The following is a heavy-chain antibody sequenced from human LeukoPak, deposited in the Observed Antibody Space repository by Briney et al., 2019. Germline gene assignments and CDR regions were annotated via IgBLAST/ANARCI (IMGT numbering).Heavy chain of an antibody. D-gene: IGHD3-10*01. CDR3: ARLVTMVRGVITGFDY. CDR1: GYSFTNYW. CDR2: IFPRDFDT. J-gene: IGHJ4*02. V-gene: IGHV5-51*01. Sequence: GESLKVSCVATGYSFTNYWIAWVRQTPGKGLERMGIIFPRDFDTRYSPSFQGQVTISADKSISTAYLQWSSLKASDTAMYYCARLVTMVRGVITGFDYWGQGTLVTVSS.